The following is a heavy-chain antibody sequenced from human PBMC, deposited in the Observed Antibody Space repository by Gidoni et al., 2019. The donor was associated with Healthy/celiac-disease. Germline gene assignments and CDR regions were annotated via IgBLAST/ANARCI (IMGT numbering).Heavy chain of an antibody. CDR2: IWYDGSNK. J-gene: IGHJ4*02. Sequence: QVQLVESGGGVVQPGRSLRLSCAASGFPFSSYGMHWVRHAPGKGLEWVEVIWYDGSNKYYADSVKGRFTISRDNSKNTLYLQMNSLRAEDTAVYYCARGLYYDILTGSRPFDYWGQGTLVTVSS. CDR1: GFPFSSYG. V-gene: IGHV3-33*01. D-gene: IGHD3-9*01. CDR3: ARGLYYDILTGSRPFDY.